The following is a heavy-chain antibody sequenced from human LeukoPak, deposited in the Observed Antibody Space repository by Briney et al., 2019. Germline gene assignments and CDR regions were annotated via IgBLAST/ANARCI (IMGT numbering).Heavy chain of an antibody. J-gene: IGHJ5*02. V-gene: IGHV3-23*01. CDR2: ISGSGGST. CDR3: AKDRPYIAARFPSPPLNWFDP. CDR1: GFTFSSYA. Sequence: GGSLRLSCAASGFTFSSYAMSWVRQAPGKGLEWVSAISGSGGSTYYADSVKGRFTISRDNSKNTLYLQMNSLRAEDTAVYYCAKDRPYIAARFPSPPLNWFDPWGQGTLVTVSS. D-gene: IGHD6-6*01.